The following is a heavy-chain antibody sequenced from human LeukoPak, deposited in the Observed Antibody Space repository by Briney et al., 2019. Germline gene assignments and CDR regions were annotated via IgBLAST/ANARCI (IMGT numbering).Heavy chain of an antibody. CDR1: GFTFSSYS. CDR3: ARDFPDSSGYYYSPFGY. V-gene: IGHV3-21*01. Sequence: GGSLGLSCAASGFTFSSYSMNWVRQAPGKGLEWVSSISSSSSYISYADSVKGRFTISRDNAKNSLYLQMNSLRAEDTAVYYCARDFPDSSGYYYSPFGYWGQGTLVTVSS. D-gene: IGHD3-22*01. CDR2: ISSSSSYI. J-gene: IGHJ4*02.